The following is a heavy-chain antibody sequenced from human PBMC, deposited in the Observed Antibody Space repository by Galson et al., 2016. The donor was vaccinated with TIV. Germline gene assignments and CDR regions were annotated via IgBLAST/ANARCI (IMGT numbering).Heavy chain of an antibody. CDR2: INPGNGDT. CDR3: AKESDWGVAEFDF. D-gene: IGHD2-21*01. J-gene: IGHJ4*02. V-gene: IGHV1-2*02. CDR1: GYRFIGYY. Sequence: SVKVSCKASGYRFIGYYIHWVRQAPGRGPEWMGCINPGNGDTKYAQIFQGSVTLTWDTSVSTAYMELTSLRSDDTAVYLCAKESDWGVAEFDFWGQGTPVSVSS.